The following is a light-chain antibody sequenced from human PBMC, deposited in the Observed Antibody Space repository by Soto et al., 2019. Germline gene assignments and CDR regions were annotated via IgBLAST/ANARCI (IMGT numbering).Light chain of an antibody. J-gene: IGKJ1*01. V-gene: IGKV3-20*01. CDR2: GAS. CDR3: QQYGSSPPKT. CDR1: QSVSSSY. Sequence: EIGLTQSPGTLSLSPEERATLSCRASQSVSSSYLAWYQQKPGQAPRPLIYGASSRATGIPDRFSGSGSGTDFTLTISRLEPEDFAVYYCQQYGSSPPKTFGQGTKV.